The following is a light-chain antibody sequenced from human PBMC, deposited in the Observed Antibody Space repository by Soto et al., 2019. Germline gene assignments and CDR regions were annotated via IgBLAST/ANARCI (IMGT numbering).Light chain of an antibody. CDR1: QTVRNNY. Sequence: IVLSQPPGTLSLSPGERATLSCRASQTVRNNYLAWYQQKPGQAPRLLIYDASSRATGIPDRFSGGGSGTDFTLTISRLEPEDFAVYYCQQFSSYPLTFGGGTKVDI. CDR3: QQFSSYPLT. CDR2: DAS. V-gene: IGKV3-20*01. J-gene: IGKJ4*01.